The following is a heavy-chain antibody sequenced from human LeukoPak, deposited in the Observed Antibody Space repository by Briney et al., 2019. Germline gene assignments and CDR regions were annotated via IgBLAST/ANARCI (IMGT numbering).Heavy chain of an antibody. V-gene: IGHV1-2*02. D-gene: IGHD3-3*01. CDR3: ARGAPRYDFWSGYYTEVGY. J-gene: IGHJ4*02. CDR2: INPNSGGT. Sequence: ASVKVSCKASGYTFTGYYMHWVRQAPGQGLEWMGWINPNSGGTKYAQKFQGRVTMTRDTSISTAYLELSRLRSDDTAVYYCARGAPRYDFWSGYYTEVGYWGQGTLVTVSS. CDR1: GYTFTGYY.